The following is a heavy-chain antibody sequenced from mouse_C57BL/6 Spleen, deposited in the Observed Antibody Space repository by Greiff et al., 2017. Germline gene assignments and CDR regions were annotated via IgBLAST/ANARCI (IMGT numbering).Heavy chain of an antibody. J-gene: IGHJ1*03. CDR1: GYAFSSYW. D-gene: IGHD1-1*01. CDR2: IYPGDGDT. CDR3: ARGPLITTVEEDWYFDV. V-gene: IGHV1-80*01. Sequence: QVQLKQSGAELVKPGASVKISCKASGYAFSSYWMNWVKQRPGKGLEWIGQIYPGDGDTNYNGKFKGKATLTADKSSSTAYMQLSSLTSEDSAVYFWARGPLITTVEEDWYFDVWGTGTTVTVSS.